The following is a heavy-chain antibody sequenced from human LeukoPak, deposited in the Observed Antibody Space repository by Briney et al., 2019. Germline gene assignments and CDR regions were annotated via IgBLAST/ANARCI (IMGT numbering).Heavy chain of an antibody. Sequence: SVKVSCRASGGTFSSYAISWVRQAPGQGLEWMGGIIPIFGTANYAQKFQGRVTITADESTSTAYMGLSSLRSEDTAVYYCARALEYCSGGSCLYNWGQGTLVTVSS. CDR1: GGTFSSYA. J-gene: IGHJ4*02. CDR3: ARALEYCSGGSCLYN. V-gene: IGHV1-69*13. D-gene: IGHD2-15*01. CDR2: IIPIFGTA.